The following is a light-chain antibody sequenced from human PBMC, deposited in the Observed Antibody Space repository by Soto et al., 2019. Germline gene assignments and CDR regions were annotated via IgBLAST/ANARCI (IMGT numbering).Light chain of an antibody. CDR2: AAS. V-gene: IGKV1-9*01. Sequence: DIQLTQSPSFLSASVGDRVTITRRASQGISSYLAWYQQKPGKAPKLLIYAASTLQSGVPSRFSGSGSGTEFTLTISSLQPEDFATYYCQQLNSYPAFGGGTKVEIK. CDR1: QGISSY. J-gene: IGKJ4*01. CDR3: QQLNSYPA.